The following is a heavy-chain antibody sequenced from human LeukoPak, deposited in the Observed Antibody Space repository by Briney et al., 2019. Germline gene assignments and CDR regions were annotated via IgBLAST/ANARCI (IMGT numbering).Heavy chain of an antibody. D-gene: IGHD5-18*01. J-gene: IGHJ4*02. CDR2: IGRSGSP. CDR3: EKRDTAGLHHFDY. CDR1: GFTFSSYA. Sequence: GGSLRLSCTASGFTFSSYAMSWVRQAPGKGLEWVSVIGRSGSPYYADSVKGRVTISRDNSKNTLYLQMNSQRGEDTAIYYCEKRDTAGLHHFDYWGQRTLLTVPS. V-gene: IGHV3-23*01.